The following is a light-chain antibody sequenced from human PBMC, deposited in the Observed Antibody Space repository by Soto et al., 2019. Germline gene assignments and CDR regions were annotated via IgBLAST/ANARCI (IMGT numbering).Light chain of an antibody. CDR2: DAS. J-gene: IGKJ2*01. V-gene: IGKV3-11*01. CDR1: QSVSSY. Sequence: EIVLTQSPATLSLSPGERATLSCRASQSVSSYLAWYQQRPGQAPRLLIYDASNRATGIPARFSGSGSGTDCTLTITSQEPEDFAGYYGQQQSNWPPYTLFQRTKLE. CDR3: QQQSNWPPYT.